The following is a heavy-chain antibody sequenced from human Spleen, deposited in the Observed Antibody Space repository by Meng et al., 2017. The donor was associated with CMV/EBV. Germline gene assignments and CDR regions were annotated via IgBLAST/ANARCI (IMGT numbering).Heavy chain of an antibody. CDR2: IYPADSDI. D-gene: IGHD5-24*01. Sequence: CQGSGYSFTTYCGGWVRQRPGKGLEWMGIIYPADSDIRYSPSVQGQVTISADKSISTAYLQWRSLKASDTAMYYCARHPAARWLQPDYWGQETLVTVSS. CDR1: GYSFTTYC. J-gene: IGHJ4*02. CDR3: ARHPAARWLQPDY. V-gene: IGHV5-51*01.